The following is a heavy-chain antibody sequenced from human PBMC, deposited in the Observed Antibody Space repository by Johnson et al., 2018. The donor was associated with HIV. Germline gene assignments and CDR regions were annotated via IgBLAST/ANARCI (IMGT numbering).Heavy chain of an antibody. CDR2: IYSGGST. CDR3: AREGGGYDGKGAFDI. D-gene: IGHD5-12*01. V-gene: IGHV3-66*02. J-gene: IGHJ3*02. Sequence: VQLVESGGGLVQPGGSLRLSCAASGFTVSSNYMSWVRQAPGTGLERVSVIYSGGSTYYADSVMGRFTISRDNSKNTLYLQMNSLRAEDTAVYYCAREGGGYDGKGAFDIWGQGTMVTVSS. CDR1: GFTVSSNY.